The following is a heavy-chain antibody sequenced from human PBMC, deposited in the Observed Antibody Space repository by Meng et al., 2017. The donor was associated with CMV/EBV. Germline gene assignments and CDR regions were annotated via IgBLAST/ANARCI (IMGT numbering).Heavy chain of an antibody. V-gene: IGHV1-2*02. J-gene: IGHJ5*02. Sequence: ASVKVSCKASGYTFTGYYMHWVRQAPGQGPEWMGWINPNSGGTNYAQKFQGRVTMTRDTSISTAYMELSRLRSDDTAVYYCARDTSNGEVRGVILFDPWGQGTLVTVSS. D-gene: IGHD3-10*01. CDR1: GYTFTGYY. CDR2: INPNSGGT. CDR3: ARDTSNGEVRGVILFDP.